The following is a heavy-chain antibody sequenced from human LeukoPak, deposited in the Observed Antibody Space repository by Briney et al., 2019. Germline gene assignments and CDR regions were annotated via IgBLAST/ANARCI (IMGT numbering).Heavy chain of an antibody. CDR2: INHSGSA. D-gene: IGHD1-26*01. J-gene: IGHJ4*02. CDR1: GESFSGYY. CDR3: ARSGSYSGPYVY. V-gene: IGHV4-34*01. Sequence: PSETLSLTCAVYGESFSGYYWSWIRQPPGKGLEWIGEINHSGSANYNPSLKSRVTISVDTSKNQFSLKLSSVTAADTAVYYCARSGSYSGPYVYWGQGTVVTVSS.